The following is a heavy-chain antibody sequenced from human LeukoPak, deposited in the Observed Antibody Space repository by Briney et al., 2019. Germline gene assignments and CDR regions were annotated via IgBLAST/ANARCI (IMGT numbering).Heavy chain of an antibody. D-gene: IGHD4-17*01. CDR1: GFDLSPYT. CDR2: ISSSSSYM. Sequence: GGSLRLSCSASGFDLSPYTMNWVRQAPGKRLGLVASISSSSSYMYYGDLVNGRFTISRDNAKNTLYLQLDSLRAEDTATYYCARRVTTFLSWGQGTLVIVSS. CDR3: ARRVTTFLS. V-gene: IGHV3-21*01. J-gene: IGHJ4*02.